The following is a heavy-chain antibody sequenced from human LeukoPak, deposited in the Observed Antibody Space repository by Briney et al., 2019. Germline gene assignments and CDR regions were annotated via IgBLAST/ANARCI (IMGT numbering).Heavy chain of an antibody. Sequence: GGSLGLSCAASGFTFSTYGMSWVRQAPGKGLECVSAISGSGGTTYYADSVKGRFTISRDNSKNTLYVQMHSLRAEDTAVYYCAKGSGYSYGFSDYWGQGTLVTVSS. D-gene: IGHD5-18*01. CDR3: AKGSGYSYGFSDY. CDR1: GFTFSTYG. J-gene: IGHJ4*02. CDR2: ISGSGGTT. V-gene: IGHV3-23*01.